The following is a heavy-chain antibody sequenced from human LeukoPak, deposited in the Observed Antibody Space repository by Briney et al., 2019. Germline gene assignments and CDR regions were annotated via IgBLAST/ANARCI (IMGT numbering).Heavy chain of an antibody. Sequence: GGSLRLSCAAPGFTFSSYSMNWVRQAPGKGLEWVSSISSSSSYIYYADSVKGRFPTSIDNSKNTLYLQMNSLRAEDTAVYYCAKGGGALMTTVDYWGQGTLVTVSS. CDR2: ISSSSSYI. D-gene: IGHD4-17*01. V-gene: IGHV3-21*04. CDR3: AKGGGALMTTVDY. CDR1: GFTFSSYS. J-gene: IGHJ4*02.